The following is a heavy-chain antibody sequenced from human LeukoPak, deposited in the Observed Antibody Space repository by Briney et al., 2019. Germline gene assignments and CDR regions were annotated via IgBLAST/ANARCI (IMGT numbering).Heavy chain of an antibody. CDR2: IYYSGST. CDR3: ARVSRLRVTGTENWFDP. J-gene: IGHJ5*02. D-gene: IGHD1-20*01. CDR1: GGSISSYY. Sequence: SETLSLTCTVSGGSISSYYWSWILQPPGKGLEWIGYIYYSGSTNYNPSLKSRVTISVDTSKNQFSLKLSSVTAADTAVYYCARVSRLRVTGTENWFDPWGQGTLVTVSS. V-gene: IGHV4-59*01.